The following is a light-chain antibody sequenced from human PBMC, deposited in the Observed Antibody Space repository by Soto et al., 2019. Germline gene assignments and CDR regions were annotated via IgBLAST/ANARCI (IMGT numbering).Light chain of an antibody. CDR2: GAS. CDR1: QTVYHGH. CDR3: QQRSNWPPIT. Sequence: EIGLTQSPGTLSLSPAQRATLSCTATQTVYHGHLEWYQQKHGQAPRILMYGASSRANGIPDRFSGSGSGTDFTLTISSLEHEDFAVYYCQQRSNWPPITFGQGTRLEI. V-gene: IGKV3D-20*02. J-gene: IGKJ5*01.